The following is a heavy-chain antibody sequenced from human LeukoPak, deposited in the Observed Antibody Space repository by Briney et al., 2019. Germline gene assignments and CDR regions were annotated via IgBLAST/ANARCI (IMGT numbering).Heavy chain of an antibody. Sequence: GGSLRLSCAASGFTFSSYSMNWVRQAPGKGLEWVSYISSSSSTIYYADSVKGRFTISRDNAKNSLYLQMNSLRAEDTALYYCAKEADYSSSWTDYWGQGTLVTVSS. J-gene: IGHJ4*02. CDR2: ISSSSSTI. V-gene: IGHV3-48*04. CDR1: GFTFSSYS. CDR3: AKEADYSSSWTDY. D-gene: IGHD6-13*01.